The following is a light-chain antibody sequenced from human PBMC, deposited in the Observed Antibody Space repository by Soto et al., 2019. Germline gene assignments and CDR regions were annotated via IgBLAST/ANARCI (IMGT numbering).Light chain of an antibody. CDR1: SSDVGSYNL. Sequence: QSVLTQPASVSGSPGQSITISCTGTSSDVGSYNLVSWYQQHPGKAPKLMIYEVXXXPSXXXNXFSGXXXXXXXXXXXXGXXXEDEADYYCCSYAGSSTSLVVFGGGTKVTVL. J-gene: IGLJ2*01. CDR3: CSYAGSSTSLVV. V-gene: IGLV2-23*02. CDR2: EVX.